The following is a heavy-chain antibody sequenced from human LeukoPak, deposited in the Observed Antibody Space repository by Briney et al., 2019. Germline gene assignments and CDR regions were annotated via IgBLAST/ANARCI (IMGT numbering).Heavy chain of an antibody. Sequence: SETLSLTCAVYGGSFSGYYWSWIRQPPGKGLEWIGEINHSGSTNYNPSLKSRVTISVDTSKNQFSLKLSSVTAADTAVYYCAGGHVRNSFIVVVPAAIWFDPWGQGTLVTVSS. CDR1: GGSFSGYY. V-gene: IGHV4-34*01. CDR2: INHSGST. J-gene: IGHJ5*02. D-gene: IGHD2-2*01. CDR3: AGGHVRNSFIVVVPAAIWFDP.